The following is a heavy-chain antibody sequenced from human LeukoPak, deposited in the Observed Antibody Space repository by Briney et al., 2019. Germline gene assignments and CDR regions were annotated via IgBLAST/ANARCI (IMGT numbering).Heavy chain of an antibody. J-gene: IGHJ5*02. Sequence: NPSEALSLTCTVSGGSISSHFWSWIRQAPGQGLEWIAYVHYTGSTNYNPSLKSRVTISMDTSKNQFSLRLRSVTAADTAVYYCASVERYNGDYGWFDPWGQGTLVTVSS. V-gene: IGHV4-59*11. CDR3: ASVERYNGDYGWFDP. CDR1: GGSISSHF. D-gene: IGHD4-17*01. CDR2: VHYTGST.